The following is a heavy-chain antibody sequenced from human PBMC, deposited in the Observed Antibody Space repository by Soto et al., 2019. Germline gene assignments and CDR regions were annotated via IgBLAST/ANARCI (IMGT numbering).Heavy chain of an antibody. V-gene: IGHV4-39*01. CDR1: GGSISSSSYY. CDR3: ARIPRADIAAAAHWFDP. J-gene: IGHJ5*02. D-gene: IGHD6-13*01. CDR2: IYYSGST. Sequence: QLQLQESGPGLVKPSETLSLTCTVSGGSISSSSYYWGWIRQPPGKGLEWIGSIYYSGSTYYNPSLKSRVTISVDTSQNQFALKLSSVTAADTAVYYCARIPRADIAAAAHWFDPWGQGTLVTVSS.